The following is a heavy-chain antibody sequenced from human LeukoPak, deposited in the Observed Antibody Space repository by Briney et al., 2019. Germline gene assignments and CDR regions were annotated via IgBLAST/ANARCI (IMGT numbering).Heavy chain of an antibody. V-gene: IGHV4-59*11. Sequence: SETLSLTCSVSGGSISSHYWSWIRKPPEKGLEWIGYMYYSGSTNYNPSLKSRVTISVDTSKNQFSLKLTSVTAADTAVYYCARGQMVRGPPSWFDPWGQGTLVTVSS. D-gene: IGHD3-10*01. CDR2: MYYSGST. CDR1: GGSISSHY. J-gene: IGHJ5*02. CDR3: ARGQMVRGPPSWFDP.